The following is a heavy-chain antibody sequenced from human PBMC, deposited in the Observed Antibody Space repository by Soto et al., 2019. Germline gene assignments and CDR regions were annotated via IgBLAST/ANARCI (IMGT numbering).Heavy chain of an antibody. CDR3: ARGPRGYVYYHGMDV. D-gene: IGHD3-16*01. Sequence: QVQVQESGPGLVKPSETLSLTCTVSGGSISSYYVSWIRQSAGKGLEWIGRIDTSGTTNYNPSLKSRVTMSVDASQSQFSLNLSSVTAADTAVYYCARGPRGYVYYHGMDVWGQGTTVTVSS. J-gene: IGHJ6*02. CDR2: IDTSGTT. V-gene: IGHV4-4*07. CDR1: GGSISSYY.